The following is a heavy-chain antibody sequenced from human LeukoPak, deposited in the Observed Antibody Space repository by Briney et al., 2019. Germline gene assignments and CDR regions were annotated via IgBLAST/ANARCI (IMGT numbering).Heavy chain of an antibody. CDR2: IYYSGST. V-gene: IGHV4-39*07. J-gene: IGHJ4*02. CDR1: GGSISSSSYY. Sequence: PSETLSLTCTVSGGSISSSSYYWGWIRQPPGKGLEWIGSIYYSGSTYYNPSLKSRVTISVDTSKNQFSLKPSSVTAADTAVYYCARDGIAAAGLDYWGQGTLVTVSS. CDR3: ARDGIAAAGLDY. D-gene: IGHD6-13*01.